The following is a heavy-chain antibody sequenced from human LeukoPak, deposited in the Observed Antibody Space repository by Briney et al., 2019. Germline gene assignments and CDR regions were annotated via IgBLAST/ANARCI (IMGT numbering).Heavy chain of an antibody. CDR2: INPNSGGT. J-gene: IGHJ4*02. D-gene: IGHD2-21*02. CDR1: GYTFTGYY. V-gene: IGHV1-2*02. Sequence: ASVKVSCKASGYTFTGYYMHWVRQAPGQGLEWMGWINPNSGGTNYAQKFQGRVTMTRDTSISTAYMELSRLRSDDTAVYYCARDRVLAYCGGDCNTPDYWGQGTLVTVSS. CDR3: ARDRVLAYCGGDCNTPDY.